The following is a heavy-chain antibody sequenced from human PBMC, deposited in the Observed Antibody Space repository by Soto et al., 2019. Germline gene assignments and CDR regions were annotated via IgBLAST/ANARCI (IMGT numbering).Heavy chain of an antibody. Sequence: SETLSLTCTVSGGSISSYYWSWIRQPPGKGLEWIGYIYYSGSTNYNPSLKSRVTISVDTSKNQFSLKLSSVTAADTAVYYCATDIAAAGPDAFDIWGQGTMVTVSS. D-gene: IGHD6-13*01. CDR3: ATDIAAAGPDAFDI. CDR2: IYYSGST. CDR1: GGSISSYY. J-gene: IGHJ3*02. V-gene: IGHV4-59*01.